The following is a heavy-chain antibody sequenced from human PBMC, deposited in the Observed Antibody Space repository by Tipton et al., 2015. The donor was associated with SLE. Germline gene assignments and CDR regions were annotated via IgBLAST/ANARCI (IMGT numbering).Heavy chain of an antibody. CDR2: IGTAGDT. D-gene: IGHD4-17*01. Sequence: SLRLSCAASGFTFSSYDMHWVRQATGKGLEWVSAIGTAGDTYYPGSVKGRFTISRENAKNSLYLQMNSLRAGDTAVYYCARVGYGDLRDAFDIWGQGTMVTVSS. CDR1: GFTFSSYD. V-gene: IGHV3-13*04. J-gene: IGHJ3*02. CDR3: ARVGYGDLRDAFDI.